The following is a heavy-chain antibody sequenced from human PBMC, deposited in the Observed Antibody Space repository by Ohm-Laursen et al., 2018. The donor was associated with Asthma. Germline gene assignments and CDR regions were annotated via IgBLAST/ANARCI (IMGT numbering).Heavy chain of an antibody. CDR1: KFTFSNHW. CDR2: INPDGRET. D-gene: IGHD3-3*01. Sequence: SLRLSYTASKFTFSNHWMNWVRQAPGKGLEWVANINPDGRETRHVDSVKGRFTISRDNAKNSLYLQMNSLRAEDTAVYYCARGFGVVNYYFDYWGQGTLVTVSS. V-gene: IGHV3-7*01. J-gene: IGHJ4*02. CDR3: ARGFGVVNYYFDY.